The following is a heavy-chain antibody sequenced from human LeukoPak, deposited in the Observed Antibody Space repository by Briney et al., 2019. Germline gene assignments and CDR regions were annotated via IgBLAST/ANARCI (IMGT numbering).Heavy chain of an antibody. CDR1: GYSISSGYY. CDR3: ARGYCSSTSCYIPYNWFDR. CDR2: IYHSGNT. Sequence: PSETLSLTCTVSGYSISSGYYWGWIRQPPGKGLEWVASIYHSGNTYFNPSLKSRVTISIDTSKNQFSLKLSSVTAADTAVYYCARGYCSSTSCYIPYNWFDRWGHGTLVTVSS. V-gene: IGHV4-38-2*02. J-gene: IGHJ5*02. D-gene: IGHD2-2*02.